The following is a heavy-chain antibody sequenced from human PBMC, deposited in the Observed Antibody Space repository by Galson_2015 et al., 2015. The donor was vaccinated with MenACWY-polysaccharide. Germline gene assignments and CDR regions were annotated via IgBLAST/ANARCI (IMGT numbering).Heavy chain of an antibody. CDR2: IKQDGSEK. CDR3: ARDDPHYYGSGSPSD. V-gene: IGHV3-7*01. CDR1: GFTFSSYW. Sequence: SLRLSCAASGFTFSSYWMSWVRQAPGKGLEWVANIKQDGSEKYYVDSVKGRFTISRDNAKNSLYLQMNSLRAEDTAVYYCARDDPHYYGSGSPSDWGQGTLVTVSS. J-gene: IGHJ4*02. D-gene: IGHD3-10*01.